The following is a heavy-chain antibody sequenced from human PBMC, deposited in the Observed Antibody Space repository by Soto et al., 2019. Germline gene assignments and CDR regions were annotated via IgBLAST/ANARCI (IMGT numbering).Heavy chain of an antibody. CDR3: AGVVKYNDYIWGSYRYEQYYYYMDV. J-gene: IGHJ6*03. CDR2: INHRGST. CDR1: GVSFSGYY. V-gene: IGHV4-34*01. D-gene: IGHD3-16*02. Sequence: SETLSLTCAVYGVSFSGYYWSWIRQPTGKGLEWIGEINHRGSTNYNPSLKSRVTISVDTSKNQFSLKLSSVTAADTAVYYCAGVVKYNDYIWGSYRYEQYYYYMDVWGKGTTVTVSS.